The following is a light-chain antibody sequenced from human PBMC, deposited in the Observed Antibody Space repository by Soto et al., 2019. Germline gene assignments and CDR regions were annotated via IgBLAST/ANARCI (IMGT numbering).Light chain of an antibody. CDR2: VNS. CDR3: QSYDSSLSGYVV. J-gene: IGLJ2*01. V-gene: IGLV1-40*01. Sequence: QSVLTQPPSVSGAPGQRVTISCTGSSSNIGAGYDVHWYQQLPGTAPKLLIYVNSNRPSGVPDRFSGSKSGTSASLAITGLQAEDEADYYYQSYDSSLSGYVVFGGGTKLTVL. CDR1: SSNIGAGYD.